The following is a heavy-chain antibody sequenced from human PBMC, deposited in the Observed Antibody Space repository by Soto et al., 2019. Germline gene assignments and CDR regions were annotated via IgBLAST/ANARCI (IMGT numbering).Heavy chain of an antibody. V-gene: IGHV1-69*13. CDR3: AREDGPGWFDP. CDR2: IIPVFGTA. J-gene: IGHJ5*02. CDR1: GGLFSSYA. Sequence: SVKVSCKDSGGLFSSYAISWVRQAPGQGLEWMGGIIPVFGTAYYAQKFQGRVTITADESTNTAYMELSSLRSEDTAVYYCAREDGPGWFDPWGQGTLVTVSS.